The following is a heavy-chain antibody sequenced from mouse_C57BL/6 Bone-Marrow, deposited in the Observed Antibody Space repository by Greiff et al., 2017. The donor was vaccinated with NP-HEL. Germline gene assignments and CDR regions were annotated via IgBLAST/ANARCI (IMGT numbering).Heavy chain of an antibody. CDR1: GFNITDDY. J-gene: IGHJ3*01. Sequence: VQLQQSGAELVRPGASVKLSCTASGFNITDDYMHWVKQRPEQGLEWIGWIDPENGATEYAPKFQGKATLTADTSSNTAYLQLSSLTSEDTAVDYYATGWLRALFAFWYRGKGVTVTA. V-gene: IGHV14-4*01. CDR2: IDPENGAT. D-gene: IGHD2-2*01. CDR3: ATGWLRALFAF.